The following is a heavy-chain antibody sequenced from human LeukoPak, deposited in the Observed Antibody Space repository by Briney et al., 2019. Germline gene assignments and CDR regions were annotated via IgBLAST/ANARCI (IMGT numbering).Heavy chain of an antibody. V-gene: IGHV3-74*01. Sequence: GGSLRLSCAASGFTFTTYWMHWVRQVPGKGLVWVARTKGDGSSTRHADSMKGRFTISRDNAKNTLYLQMNSLRDEDTAVYYCVREGLECSGSSCQRAAFDYWGQGTLVTVSS. CDR1: GFTFTTYW. D-gene: IGHD2-2*01. CDR3: VREGLECSGSSCQRAAFDY. CDR2: TKGDGSST. J-gene: IGHJ4*02.